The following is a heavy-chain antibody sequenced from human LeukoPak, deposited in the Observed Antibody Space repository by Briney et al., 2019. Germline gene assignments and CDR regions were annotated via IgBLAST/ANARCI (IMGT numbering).Heavy chain of an antibody. J-gene: IGHJ3*02. CDR1: GFTFSSYG. V-gene: IGHV3-33*01. Sequence: GRSLRLSCAASGFTFSSYGMHWVRQAPGKGLERVAVIWYDGSNKYYADSVKGRFTISGDNSKNTLYLQMNSLRAEDTAVYYCARSDWFMYAFDIWGQGTMVTVSS. CDR2: IWYDGSNK. D-gene: IGHD3-9*01. CDR3: ARSDWFMYAFDI.